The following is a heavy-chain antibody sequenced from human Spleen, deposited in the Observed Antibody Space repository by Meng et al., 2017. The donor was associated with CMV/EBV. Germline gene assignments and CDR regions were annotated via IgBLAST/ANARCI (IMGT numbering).Heavy chain of an antibody. CDR2: IIPIFGTA. Sequence: SVKVSCKASGGTFSSYAISWVRQAPGQGLEWMGGIIPIFGTANYAQKFQGRVTITTDESTSTAYMELSSLRSEDTAVYYCAREGVNWNYGRGAFGNWGQGTMVTVSS. V-gene: IGHV1-69*05. CDR1: GGTFSSYA. J-gene: IGHJ3*02. D-gene: IGHD1-7*01. CDR3: AREGVNWNYGRGAFGN.